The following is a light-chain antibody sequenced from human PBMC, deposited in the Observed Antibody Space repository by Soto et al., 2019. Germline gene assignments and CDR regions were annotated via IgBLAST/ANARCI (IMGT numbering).Light chain of an antibody. V-gene: IGKV1-12*01. CDR1: QGISNY. CDR3: QQASSFPLT. J-gene: IGKJ4*01. Sequence: DIQMTQSPSSLSASVGDRVTITCRASQGISNYLAWYQQKPGLPPNLLIYSASTLRSGVPSRFSGSESGTLFTLTITNLQPEDFATYFCQQASSFPLTFGGGTKVDIK. CDR2: SAS.